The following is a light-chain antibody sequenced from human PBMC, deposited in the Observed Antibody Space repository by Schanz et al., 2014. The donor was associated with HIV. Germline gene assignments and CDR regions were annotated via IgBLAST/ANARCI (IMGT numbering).Light chain of an antibody. V-gene: IGLV4-69*01. Sequence: QSVLTQSPSASASLGASVKLTCTLSSGYSSYAIAWHQQQPEKGPRYLMKLNSDGSHSKGDGIPDRFSGSSSGAERYLTISSLQSEDEADYYCATWDSNTLWVFGGGTKLTVL. CDR2: LNSDGSH. CDR1: SGYSSYA. J-gene: IGLJ3*02. CDR3: ATWDSNTLWV.